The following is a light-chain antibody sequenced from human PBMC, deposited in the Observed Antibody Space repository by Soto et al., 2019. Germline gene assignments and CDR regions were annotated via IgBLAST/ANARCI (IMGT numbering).Light chain of an antibody. V-gene: IGLV7-43*01. CDR3: LLWYGGGYL. CDR2: SIN. Sequence: QAVVTQEPSLTVSPGGTVTLTCASSTGAVTKGFSPNWLQQRPGQPPRALIYSINKTHSWTPARFSGSLLGGKAALTLSGVQSEDEAVYYCLLWYGGGYLFGTGTKVTVL. J-gene: IGLJ1*01. CDR1: TGAVTKGFS.